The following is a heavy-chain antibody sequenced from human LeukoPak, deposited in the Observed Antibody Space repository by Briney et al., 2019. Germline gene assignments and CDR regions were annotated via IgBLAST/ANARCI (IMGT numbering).Heavy chain of an antibody. V-gene: IGHV1-8*01. CDR3: ASPRPQHSSGWYLHDAFDI. J-gene: IGHJ3*02. Sequence: GASVKVSCKASGYTFTSYDINWVRQATGQGLEWMGWMNPNSGNTGYAQKFQGRVTMTRNTSISTAYMELSSLRSEDTAVYYCASPRPQHSSGWYLHDAFDIWGQGTMVTVSS. D-gene: IGHD6-19*01. CDR2: MNPNSGNT. CDR1: GYTFTSYD.